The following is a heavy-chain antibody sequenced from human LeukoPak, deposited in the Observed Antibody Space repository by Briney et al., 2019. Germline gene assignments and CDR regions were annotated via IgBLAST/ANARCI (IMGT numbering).Heavy chain of an antibody. D-gene: IGHD3-9*01. Sequence: LFLTCTVSGGSISSYYWSWIRQPPGKGLEWVSYISSSGSTIYYADSVKGRFTISRDNAKNSLYLQMNSLRAEDTAVYYCARDRLTGYSNWFDPWGQGTLVTVSS. V-gene: IGHV3-11*04. CDR1: GGSISSYY. CDR2: ISSSGSTI. CDR3: ARDRLTGYSNWFDP. J-gene: IGHJ5*02.